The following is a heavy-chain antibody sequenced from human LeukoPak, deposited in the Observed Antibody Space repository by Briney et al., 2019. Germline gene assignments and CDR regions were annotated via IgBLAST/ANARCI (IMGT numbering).Heavy chain of an antibody. Sequence: SETLSLTCAVYGGSFSGYYWSWIRQPPGKGLEWIGSMYYSGSTYYNPSLKSRVTISVDTSKNQFSLKLSSVTAADTAVYYCARGGKAFDYWGQGTLVTVSS. CDR2: MYYSGST. J-gene: IGHJ4*02. CDR1: GGSFSGYY. V-gene: IGHV4-34*01. CDR3: ARGGKAFDY.